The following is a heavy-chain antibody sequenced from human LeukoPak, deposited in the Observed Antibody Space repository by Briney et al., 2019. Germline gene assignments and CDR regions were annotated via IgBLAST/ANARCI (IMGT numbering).Heavy chain of an antibody. CDR2: INPNSGGT. V-gene: IGHV1-2*02. D-gene: IGHD2-2*02. Sequence: ASVKVSCKASGYTFTDYYIHSVRQARGQGLEWMGWINPNSGGTSYAQKFQGRVTMTRDTSISTVYMEVSRLRSDDTAVYYCASVATLELPTPILGVWFDPWGQGTLVTVSS. CDR3: ASVATLELPTPILGVWFDP. J-gene: IGHJ5*02. CDR1: GYTFTDYY.